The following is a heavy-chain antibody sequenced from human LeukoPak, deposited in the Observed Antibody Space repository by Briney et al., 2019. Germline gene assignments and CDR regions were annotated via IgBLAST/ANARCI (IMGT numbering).Heavy chain of an antibody. Sequence: ASVKVSCKASGYTFTSYYMHWVRQAPGQGLEWMGIINPSGGSTSYAQKFQGRVTMTRDTSTSTVYMELSSLRSEDTAVYYCARGYYDFWSGLTNWFDPWGQGTLVTVSS. J-gene: IGHJ5*02. CDR1: GYTFTSYY. V-gene: IGHV1-46*01. D-gene: IGHD3-3*01. CDR3: ARGYYDFWSGLTNWFDP. CDR2: INPSGGST.